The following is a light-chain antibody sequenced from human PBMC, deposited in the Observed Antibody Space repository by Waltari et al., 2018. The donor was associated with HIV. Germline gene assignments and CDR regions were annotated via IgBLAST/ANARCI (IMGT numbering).Light chain of an antibody. J-gene: IGLJ2*01. Sequence: SYVLTQPPSVSVAPGKTARITCGGNNIGSKSVHWYQQKPGQAPVVVIYYDSDRPSGIPERFSGSNSGNTATLTISRVEAGDEADYYCQVWDSSSDLQVFGGGTKLTVL. CDR2: YDS. V-gene: IGLV3-21*04. CDR1: NIGSKS. CDR3: QVWDSSSDLQV.